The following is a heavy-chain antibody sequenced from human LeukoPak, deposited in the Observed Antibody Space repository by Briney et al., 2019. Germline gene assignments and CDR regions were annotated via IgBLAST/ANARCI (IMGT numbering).Heavy chain of an antibody. CDR1: GFTFSDFG. CDR2: IWSDATNQ. J-gene: IGHJ5*02. D-gene: IGHD4-11*01. Sequence: GGSLRLSCETSGFTFSDFGMHWVRQAPGKGLEWVAVIWSDATNQYYADSVRGRFTISRDNFRRTVSLEMNSLRAEDTAVYYCAKDAQRGFDYRNSLEHWGQGSLVIVSS. CDR3: AKDAQRGFDYRNSLEH. V-gene: IGHV3-33*06.